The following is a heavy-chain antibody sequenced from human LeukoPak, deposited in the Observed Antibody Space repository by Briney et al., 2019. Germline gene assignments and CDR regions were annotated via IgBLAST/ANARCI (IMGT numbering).Heavy chain of an antibody. D-gene: IGHD3-10*01. J-gene: IGHJ4*02. V-gene: IGHV3-23*01. CDR1: GFTFSSYG. CDR2: ISGSGDST. Sequence: GGSLRLSCAASGFTFSSYGMNWVRQAPGKGLEWVSAISGSGDSTYYADSVKGRFTISRDNSKNTLYLQMNSLRAEDTAVYYCAKGSSGSFYSHFDYWGQGTLVTVSS. CDR3: AKGSSGSFYSHFDY.